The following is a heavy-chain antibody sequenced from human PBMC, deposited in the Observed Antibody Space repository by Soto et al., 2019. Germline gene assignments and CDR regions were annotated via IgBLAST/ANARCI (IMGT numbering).Heavy chain of an antibody. Sequence: GGCLGRPCAASGFTFSSYAMSWVRQAPGKGLEWVSAISGSGGSTYYADSVKGRFTISRDNSKNTLYLQMNSLRAEDTAVYYCAKVVDSSGWYTGANYFDYWGQGTLVTVSS. D-gene: IGHD6-19*01. CDR1: GFTFSSYA. CDR3: AKVVDSSGWYTGANYFDY. V-gene: IGHV3-23*01. CDR2: ISGSGGST. J-gene: IGHJ4*02.